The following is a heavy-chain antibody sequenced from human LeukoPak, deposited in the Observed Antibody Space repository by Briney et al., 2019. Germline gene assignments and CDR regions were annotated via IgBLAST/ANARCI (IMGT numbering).Heavy chain of an antibody. CDR3: AREPITVAHRFDP. Sequence: GGSLRLSCAASGFTFSSYSMTWVRQAPGKGLEWVSSISSSSSYIYYADSVKGRFTISRDNAKNSLYLQMNSLRAEDTAVYYCAREPITVAHRFDPWGQGTLVTVSS. J-gene: IGHJ5*02. CDR1: GFTFSSYS. CDR2: ISSSSSYI. V-gene: IGHV3-21*01. D-gene: IGHD6-19*01.